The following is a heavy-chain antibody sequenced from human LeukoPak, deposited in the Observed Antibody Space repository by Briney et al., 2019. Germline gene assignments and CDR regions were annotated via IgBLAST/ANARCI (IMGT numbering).Heavy chain of an antibody. CDR3: ARDRDEYFDY. Sequence: LPGGSLRLSCAASGFTFSSYGMHWVRQAPGKGLEWVAVISYDGSNKYYADSVKGRFTISRDNSKNTLYLQMNSLRAEDTAVYYCARDRDEYFDYWGQGTLVTVSS. D-gene: IGHD3-10*01. J-gene: IGHJ4*02. V-gene: IGHV3-30*03. CDR2: ISYDGSNK. CDR1: GFTFSSYG.